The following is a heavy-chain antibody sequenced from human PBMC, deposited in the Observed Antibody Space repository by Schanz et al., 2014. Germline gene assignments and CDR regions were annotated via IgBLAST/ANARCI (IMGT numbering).Heavy chain of an antibody. D-gene: IGHD6-13*01. Sequence: QVQLVESGGGVVQPGRSRRLSCEASGFTFSSYGMHWVRQAPGKGLEWVAVISYDGNNKHYADSVKGRFTISRDNAKNSLYLQMNSLRAEDTAVYYCAKEKEEVAADGSYFDYWGQGTLVTVSS. CDR1: GFTFSSYG. V-gene: IGHV3-30*18. J-gene: IGHJ4*02. CDR3: AKEKEEVAADGSYFDY. CDR2: ISYDGNNK.